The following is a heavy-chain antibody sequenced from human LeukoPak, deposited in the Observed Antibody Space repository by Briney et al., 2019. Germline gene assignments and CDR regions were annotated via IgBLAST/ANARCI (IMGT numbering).Heavy chain of an antibody. Sequence: GDSLRLSCAACGVLFSSYAMSCVRQPPGKGLEWVADISGSGGRTYYADSVKGRFTISRDNSKNTLYLQMNSLRAEDTAVYYCAKGRSGSVDYWGQGTLVTVSS. J-gene: IGHJ4*02. D-gene: IGHD6-19*01. V-gene: IGHV3-23*01. CDR1: GVLFSSYA. CDR3: AKGRSGSVDY. CDR2: ISGSGGRT.